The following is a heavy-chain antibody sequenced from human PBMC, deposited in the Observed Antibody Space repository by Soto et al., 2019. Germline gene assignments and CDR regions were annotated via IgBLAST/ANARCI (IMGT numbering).Heavy chain of an antibody. CDR3: AKQPDDSLGWFDP. J-gene: IGHJ5*02. CDR2: ISYDGSNK. V-gene: IGHV3-30*18. Sequence: RRLSCAASGFTFSSYGMHWVRQAPGKGLEWVAVISYDGSNKYYADSVKGRFTISRDNSKNTLYLQMNSLRAEDTAVYYCAKQPDDSLGWFDPWGQGTLVTVSS. CDR1: GFTFSSYG. D-gene: IGHD1-1*01.